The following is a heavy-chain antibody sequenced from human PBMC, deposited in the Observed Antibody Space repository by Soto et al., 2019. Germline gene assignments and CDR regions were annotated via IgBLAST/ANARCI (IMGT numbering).Heavy chain of an antibody. Sequence: PSETLSLTCAVSGGSISSGGYSWCWIRRPPGKGLEWIGYIYHSGSTYYNPYLKSRVTISVDRYKNQFSLKLSSVTAADTAVYYCARDGTYSGGDYWGQGTLVTLFS. CDR3: ARDGTYSGGDY. CDR1: GGSISSGGYS. D-gene: IGHD5-12*01. CDR2: IYHSGST. V-gene: IGHV4-30-2*01. J-gene: IGHJ4*02.